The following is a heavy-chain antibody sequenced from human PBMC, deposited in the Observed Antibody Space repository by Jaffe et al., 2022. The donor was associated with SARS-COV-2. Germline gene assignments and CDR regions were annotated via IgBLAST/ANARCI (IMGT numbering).Heavy chain of an antibody. J-gene: IGHJ3*02. CDR2: ISGSGGST. Sequence: EVQLLESGGGLVQPGGSLRLSCAASGFTFSSYAMSWVRQAPGKGLEWVSAISGSGGSTYYADSVKGRFTISRDNSKNTLYLQMNSLRAEDTAVYYCAKDQPPFDSLVVVAASPEANAFDIWGQGTMVTVSS. V-gene: IGHV3-23*01. CDR1: GFTFSSYA. D-gene: IGHD2-15*01. CDR3: AKDQPPFDSLVVVAASPEANAFDI.